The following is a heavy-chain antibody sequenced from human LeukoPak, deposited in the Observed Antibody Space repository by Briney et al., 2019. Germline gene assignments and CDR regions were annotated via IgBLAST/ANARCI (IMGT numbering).Heavy chain of an antibody. CDR1: GFTFSNYW. J-gene: IGHJ4*02. CDR2: INSHETST. D-gene: IGHD3-22*01. Sequence: GGSLRLSCAASGFTFSNYWMYWFRQAPGKGLVWVSRINSHETSTTYADSVKGRFTISRDNAKNTLYLQMNSLRAEDTAMYYCARGPYDNSGYYFVYWGQGTLVTVSS. CDR3: ARGPYDNSGYYFVY. V-gene: IGHV3-74*01.